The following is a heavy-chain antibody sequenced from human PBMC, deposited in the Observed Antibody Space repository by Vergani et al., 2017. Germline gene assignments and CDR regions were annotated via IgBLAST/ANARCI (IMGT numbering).Heavy chain of an antibody. CDR2: IRNKAYGGTT. D-gene: IGHD5-18*01. J-gene: IGHJ4*02. V-gene: IGHV3-49*04. CDR1: GFSFGDYA. CDR3: SRGRGYSFGYSDY. Sequence: EVQLVESGGGLVTPGRSLRLSCAASGFSFGDYAMTWVRQAPGKGLVWVAFIRNKAYGGTTEYAASVKGRFTISRDDSKRLAYLQLSGLKTEDTAVYFWSRGRGYSFGYSDYWGQGTLVTVSS.